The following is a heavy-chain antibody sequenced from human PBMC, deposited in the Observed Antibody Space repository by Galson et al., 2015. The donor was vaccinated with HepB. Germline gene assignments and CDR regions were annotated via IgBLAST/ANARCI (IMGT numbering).Heavy chain of an antibody. V-gene: IGHV3-66*04. D-gene: IGHD3-3*01. CDR3: ASQADTIFGVVIGFDY. Sequence: SLRLSCAASGFTVSSNYMSWVRQAPGKGLEWVSVIYSGGSTYYADSVKGRFTISRDNSKNTLYLQMNSRRAEDTAVYYCASQADTIFGVVIGFDYWGQGTLVTVSS. CDR2: IYSGGST. J-gene: IGHJ4*02. CDR1: GFTVSSNY.